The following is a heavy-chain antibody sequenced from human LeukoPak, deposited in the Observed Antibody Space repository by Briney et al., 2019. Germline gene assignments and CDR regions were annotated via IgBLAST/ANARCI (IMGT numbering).Heavy chain of an antibody. CDR2: INPNSGGT. CDR3: VRAPNFEGAPPWSPKFCY. D-gene: IGHD3-9*01. V-gene: IGHV1-2*02. CDR1: GYSFTCYY. J-gene: IGHJ4*02. Sequence: GASVTVSCTASGYSFTCYYMHWVRQAPGQGLQWMGWINPNSGGTNYAQNFQGRVAMARDTSISTAYMELNRLISDDTAMYYCVRAPNFEGAPPWSPKFCYWGQGTLVTVSS.